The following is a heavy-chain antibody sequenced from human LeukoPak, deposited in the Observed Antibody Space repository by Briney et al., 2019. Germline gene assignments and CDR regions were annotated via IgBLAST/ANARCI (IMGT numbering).Heavy chain of an antibody. CDR1: GFTVSANY. Sequence: GGSLRLSCAASGFTVSANYLTWVRQAPGKGLEWVSAISGSGGSTYYADSVKGRFTISRDNSKNTLYLQMNSLRAEDTAVYYCAKDVGKWESLHFFDYWGQGTLVTVSS. D-gene: IGHD1-26*01. CDR2: ISGSGGST. V-gene: IGHV3-23*01. J-gene: IGHJ4*02. CDR3: AKDVGKWESLHFFDY.